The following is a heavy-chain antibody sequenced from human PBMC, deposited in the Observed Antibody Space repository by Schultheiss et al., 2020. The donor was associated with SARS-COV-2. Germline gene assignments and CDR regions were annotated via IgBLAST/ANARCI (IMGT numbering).Heavy chain of an antibody. CDR2: ISSSSSTI. CDR3: ARDRLDKNYYYYYGMDV. D-gene: IGHD3-22*01. Sequence: GGSLRLSCAASGFTFSDYYMSWIRQAPGKGLEWVSYISSSSSTIYYADSVKGRFTISRDNAKNSLYLQMNSLRAEDTAVYYCARDRLDKNYYYYYGMDVWGQGTTVTVSS. CDR1: GFTFSDYY. V-gene: IGHV3-11*04. J-gene: IGHJ6*02.